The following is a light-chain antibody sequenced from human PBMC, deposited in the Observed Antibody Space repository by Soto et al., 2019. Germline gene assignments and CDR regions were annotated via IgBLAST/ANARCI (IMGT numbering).Light chain of an antibody. Sequence: DIQMTQSPSTLSASVGDRVTITCRASQSITGWLAWYQQKPGKAPKLLIFGASTLHSGVPSRFSGSGSGTDFTLTITNLQPEDVATYYCQKYDMDPPATFGQGTKVDIK. CDR1: QSITGW. V-gene: IGKV1-27*01. CDR3: QKYDMDPPAT. CDR2: GAS. J-gene: IGKJ1*01.